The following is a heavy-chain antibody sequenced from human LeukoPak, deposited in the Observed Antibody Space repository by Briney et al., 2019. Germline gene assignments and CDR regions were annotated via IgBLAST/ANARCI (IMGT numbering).Heavy chain of an antibody. CDR1: GFPFSGCL. D-gene: IGHD3-16*01. J-gene: IGHJ5*02. V-gene: IGHV3-74*01. Sequence: GGSLRLSCAASGFPFSGCLMDWVRQAPGKGLEWVSRISGDGSSTTYADFVKGRFTTSRDNAKNTLFLQMDSLRVEDTAVYYCTRDRGGLSAWGQGTLVTVSS. CDR2: ISGDGSST. CDR3: TRDRGGLSA.